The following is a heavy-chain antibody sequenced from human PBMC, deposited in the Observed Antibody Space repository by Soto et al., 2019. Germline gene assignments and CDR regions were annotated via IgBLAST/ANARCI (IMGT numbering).Heavy chain of an antibody. Sequence: ASVKFSCKASGYTFTDYYIHWVRQAPGQGLEWMGWINPNSGGTNYEQKFQSRVTMTRDTSITTAYMELSRMRSDDTAVYYCARDPHYSDSSGPWGQGTLVTVSS. CDR1: GYTFTDYY. CDR3: ARDPHYSDSSGP. CDR2: INPNSGGT. V-gene: IGHV1-2*02. D-gene: IGHD3-22*01. J-gene: IGHJ5*02.